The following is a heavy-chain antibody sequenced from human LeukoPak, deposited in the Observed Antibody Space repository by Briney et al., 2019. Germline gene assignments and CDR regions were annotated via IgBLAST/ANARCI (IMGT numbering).Heavy chain of an antibody. D-gene: IGHD2-15*01. J-gene: IGHJ4*02. CDR1: GFTFSSHW. CDR3: TRGRYCSGGSCFYFDY. CDR2: IKRDGNEK. Sequence: GGSLRLSCAASGFTFSSHWMNWVRQAPGKGLEWVANIKRDGNEKYYVDSVKGRFTISRDNARNSLYLQMNSLRAEDTAVYYCTRGRYCSGGSCFYFDYWGQGILVTVSS. V-gene: IGHV3-7*02.